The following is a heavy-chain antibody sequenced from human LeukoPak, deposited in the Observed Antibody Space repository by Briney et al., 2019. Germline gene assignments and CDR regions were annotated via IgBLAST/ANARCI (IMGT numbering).Heavy chain of an antibody. D-gene: IGHD4-17*01. CDR1: GFTFSSYW. J-gene: IGHJ4*02. V-gene: IGHV3-74*01. CDR2: INSDGSST. Sequence: QSGGSLRLSCAASGFTFSSYWMHWVRQAPGKGLVWVSRINSDGSSTSYADSVKGRFTISRDNSKNTLYLQMNSLRAEDTAVYYCAKDRDSGDYVPNFDYWGQGTLVTVSS. CDR3: AKDRDSGDYVPNFDY.